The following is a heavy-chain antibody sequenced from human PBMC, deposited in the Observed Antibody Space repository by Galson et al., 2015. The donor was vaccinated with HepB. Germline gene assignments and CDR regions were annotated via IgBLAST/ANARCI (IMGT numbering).Heavy chain of an antibody. Sequence: ETLSLTCTVSGGSISSSSYYWGWIRQPPGKGLEWIGSIYYSGSTYYNPSLKSRVTISVDTSKNQFSLKLSSVTAADTAVYYCARHDWQWPIPRQGRLLHGGNSANNYFDYWGQGTLVTVSS. J-gene: IGHJ4*02. D-gene: IGHD4-23*01. V-gene: IGHV4-39*01. CDR2: IYYSGST. CDR3: ARHDWQWPIPRQGRLLHGGNSANNYFDY. CDR1: GGSISSSSYY.